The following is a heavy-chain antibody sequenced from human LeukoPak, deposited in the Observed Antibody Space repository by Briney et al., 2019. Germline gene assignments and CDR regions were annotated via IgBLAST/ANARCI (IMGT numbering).Heavy chain of an antibody. J-gene: IGHJ3*02. D-gene: IGHD6-19*01. CDR3: ARDGGSGWSNDAFDI. V-gene: IGHV3-64*01. CDR1: GFTFSSYA. Sequence: PGRSLRLSCAASGFTFSSYAMHWVRQDPGKGLEYLSAVSSNGGSTYYANSVKGRFTISRDNSKNTLYLQMGSLRAEDMAVYYCARDGGSGWSNDAFDIWGQGTMVTVSS. CDR2: VSSNGGST.